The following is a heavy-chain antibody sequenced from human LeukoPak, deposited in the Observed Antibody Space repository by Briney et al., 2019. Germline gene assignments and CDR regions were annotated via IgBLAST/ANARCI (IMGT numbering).Heavy chain of an antibody. CDR3: ARDLEYCSTTTCPDV. J-gene: IGHJ6*02. CDR1: GGSISSYY. D-gene: IGHD2-2*01. Sequence: SETLSLTCTVSGGSISSYYWSWIRQSPGKGLEWIGYIYYSGITNYNPSLESRVTISVDTSKNQFSLKLSSVTAADTAVYYCARDLEYCSTTTCPDVWAKGPRSPSP. V-gene: IGHV4-59*12. CDR2: IYYSGIT.